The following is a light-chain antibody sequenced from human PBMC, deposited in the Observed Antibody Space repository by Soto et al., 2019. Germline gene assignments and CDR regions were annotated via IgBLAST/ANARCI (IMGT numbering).Light chain of an antibody. J-gene: IGKJ4*01. CDR2: GAS. Sequence: EIVLTQSPGTLTLSPGERATLSCRVSQSVGRNYLAWYQQKPGQAPRLLIYGASSRATGIPDRFSGSGSGTDFTLTLSRLEPEDFAVYYCQQYASSPLTFGGGTKVEIK. V-gene: IGKV3-20*01. CDR1: QSVGRNY. CDR3: QQYASSPLT.